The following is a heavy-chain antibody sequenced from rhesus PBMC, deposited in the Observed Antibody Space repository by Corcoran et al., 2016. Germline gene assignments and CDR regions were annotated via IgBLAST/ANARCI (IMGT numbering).Heavy chain of an antibody. CDR2: LHDSPVTN. Sequence: QVQLQESGPAVVKPSETLSLTCAVSGGSISSSNWWGWSRRSPGKGLEWMGGLHDSPVTNVYSPSLKGRVTRSIDTSQNQFSLKLSSVTAADTAVYFCARHLGSSYGWRFDVWGAGVLVTVSS. V-gene: IGHV4-93*02. CDR3: ARHLGSSYGWRFDV. J-gene: IGHJ5-1*01. CDR1: GGSISSSNW. D-gene: IGHD6-43*01.